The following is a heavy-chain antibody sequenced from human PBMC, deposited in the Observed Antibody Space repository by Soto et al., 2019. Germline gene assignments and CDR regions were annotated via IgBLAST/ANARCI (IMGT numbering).Heavy chain of an antibody. J-gene: IGHJ4*02. CDR1: GGSISSSSYY. CDR3: ARRAAVAAGPPDY. V-gene: IGHV4-39*01. CDR2: IYYSGST. Sequence: PSETLSLTCTVSGGSISSSSYYWGWIRQPPGKGLEWIGSIYYSGSTYYNPSLKSRVTTSVDTSKTQFSLKLSSVTAADTAVYYCARRAAVAAGPPDYRGQGTLVTVSS. D-gene: IGHD6-19*01.